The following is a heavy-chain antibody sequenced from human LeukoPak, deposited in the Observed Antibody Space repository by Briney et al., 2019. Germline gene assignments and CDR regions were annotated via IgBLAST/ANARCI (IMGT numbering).Heavy chain of an antibody. CDR1: GYTFTSYG. D-gene: IGHD1-1*01. CDR3: ARVVRTGTTSYYYYGMDV. J-gene: IGHJ6*02. V-gene: IGHV1-18*01. CDR2: ISAYNGNI. Sequence: ASVKVSCKASGYTFTSYGISWVRQAPGQGLEWMGWISAYNGNINYAQKLQGRVTMTTDTSTSTAYMELRSLRSDDTAVYYCARVVRTGTTSYYYYGMDVWGQGTTVTVSS.